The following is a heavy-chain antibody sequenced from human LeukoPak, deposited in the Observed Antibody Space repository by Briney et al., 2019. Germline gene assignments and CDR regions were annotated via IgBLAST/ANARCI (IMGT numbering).Heavy chain of an antibody. J-gene: IGHJ5*02. Sequence: SVKVSCKASGGTFSSYAISWVRQAPGQGLEWMGRIIPILGIANYAQKFQGRVTITADKSTSTAYMELSSLRSEGTAVYYCAQTPVDTLGHWFDPWGQGTLVTVSS. CDR1: GGTFSSYA. CDR2: IIPILGIA. CDR3: AQTPVDTLGHWFDP. V-gene: IGHV1-69*04. D-gene: IGHD5-18*01.